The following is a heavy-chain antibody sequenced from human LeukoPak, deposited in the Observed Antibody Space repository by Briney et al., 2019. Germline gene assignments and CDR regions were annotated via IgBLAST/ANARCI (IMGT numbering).Heavy chain of an antibody. CDR2: ISGSGGST. CDR3: ARASGGTFDFDY. V-gene: IGHV3-23*01. D-gene: IGHD4-23*01. Sequence: GGSLRLSCAASGFTFSSYAMRWVRQAPGKGLEWVSGISGSGGSTYYADSVKGRFTISRDNAKNSLYLQMNSLRAEDTAVYYCARASGGTFDFDYWGQGTLVTVSS. CDR1: GFTFSSYA. J-gene: IGHJ4*02.